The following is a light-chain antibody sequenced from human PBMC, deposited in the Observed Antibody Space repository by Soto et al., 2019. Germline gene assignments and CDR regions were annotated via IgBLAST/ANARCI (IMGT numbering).Light chain of an antibody. CDR1: QTVSSTY. J-gene: IGKJ1*01. CDR3: QQYGTSPWT. CDR2: AAP. Sequence: EIVLTQSPGTLSLSPGETATLSCRASQTVSSTYLAWYQQKPGQAPRLLINAAPSRATGIPDRFSGSGSGTDFTLTISRLEPEDFAVYFCQQYGTSPWTFGQGTKVEIK. V-gene: IGKV3-20*01.